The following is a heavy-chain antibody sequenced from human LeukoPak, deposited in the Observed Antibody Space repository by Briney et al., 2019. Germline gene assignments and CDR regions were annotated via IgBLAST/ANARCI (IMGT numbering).Heavy chain of an antibody. D-gene: IGHD3-10*01. J-gene: IGHJ6*03. CDR1: GYTFTSYG. Sequence: ASVKVSCKASGYTFTSYGISWVRQAPGQGLEWMGWISAYNGNTNYAQKLQGRVTMTTDTSTSTAYMELRSLRSDDTAVYYCGGSMVRGLYYYYMDGWGKGTTATVS. V-gene: IGHV1-18*01. CDR3: GGSMVRGLYYYYMDG. CDR2: ISAYNGNT.